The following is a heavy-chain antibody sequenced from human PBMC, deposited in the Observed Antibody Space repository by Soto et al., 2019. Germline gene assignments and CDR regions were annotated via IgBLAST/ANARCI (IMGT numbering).Heavy chain of an antibody. J-gene: IGHJ6*02. Sequence: QVQLVQSGAEVKKPGSSVKVSCKASGGTFSSYAISWVRQAPGQGLEWMGGIIPIFGTANYAQKFQGRVTTTADEATRTANMGRSSLCSEEAAVYYGGAVGWGGGSCYSSYSGMDVWGQGTTVTVAS. CDR3: GAVGWGGGSCYSSYSGMDV. V-gene: IGHV1-69*12. CDR1: GGTFSSYA. D-gene: IGHD2-15*01. CDR2: IIPIFGTA.